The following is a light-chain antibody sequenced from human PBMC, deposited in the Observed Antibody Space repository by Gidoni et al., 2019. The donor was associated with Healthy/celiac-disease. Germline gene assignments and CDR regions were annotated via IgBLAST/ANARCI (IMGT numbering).Light chain of an antibody. Sequence: DIQMTQSPSSPSASVGDRVTITCRASQSISSYLNWYQQKPGKAPKLLIYAASSLQSGAPSRFSGSGSGTDFTLTISSLQPEDFATYYCQQSYSTPYTFXQXTKLEIK. CDR3: QQSYSTPYT. CDR1: QSISSY. CDR2: AAS. V-gene: IGKV1-39*01. J-gene: IGKJ2*01.